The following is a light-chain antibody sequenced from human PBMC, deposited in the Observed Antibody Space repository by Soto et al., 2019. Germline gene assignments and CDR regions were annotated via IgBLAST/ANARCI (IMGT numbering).Light chain of an antibody. J-gene: IGKJ4*01. CDR3: QQYGSSP. CDR1: QSVSSSY. CDR2: GAS. V-gene: IGKV3-20*01. Sequence: EIVLTQSPGTLSLSPGERATLSCRASQSVSSSYLAWYQQKPDQAPRLLIYGASSRAPGIPDRFSGSGSGTDFTLTISRLEPEDFAVYYCQQYGSSPFGGGTKVEIK.